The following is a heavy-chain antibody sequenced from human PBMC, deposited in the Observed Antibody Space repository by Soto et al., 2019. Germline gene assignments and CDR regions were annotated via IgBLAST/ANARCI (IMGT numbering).Heavy chain of an antibody. CDR2: IINIFGTA. V-gene: IGHV1-69*12. CDR1: GGTFSNHV. D-gene: IGHD3-3*01. CDR3: ARGPYEFWSGYYRPDFHSGMDV. J-gene: IGHJ6*02. Sequence: QVQLVQAGAEVKKPGSSVKVSCKASGGTFSNHVISWVRQAPGQGLEWMGGIINIFGTANYAQKFQGRVTMTADEATSTAHMGLSSLRSEDPAVYYCARGPYEFWSGYYRPDFHSGMDVWGQGTTVTVSS.